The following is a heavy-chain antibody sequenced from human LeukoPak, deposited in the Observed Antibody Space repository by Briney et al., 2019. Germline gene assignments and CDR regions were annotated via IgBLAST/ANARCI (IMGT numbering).Heavy chain of an antibody. CDR1: GFTFSSYA. V-gene: IGHV3-23*01. CDR2: ICGSGSTT. J-gene: IGHJ4*02. D-gene: IGHD2-2*02. Sequence: GGSLRLSCAASGFTFSSYAMSWVRQAPGKGLEWVSGICGSGSTTYYADSVKGRFTISRDNSKNTLYLQMNSLRAEDTALYFCAKGAATSCYSPVDYWGQGTLVTVSS. CDR3: AKGAATSCYSPVDY.